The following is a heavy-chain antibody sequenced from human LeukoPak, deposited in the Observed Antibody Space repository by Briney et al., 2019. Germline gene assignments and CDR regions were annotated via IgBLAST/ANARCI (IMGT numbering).Heavy chain of an antibody. Sequence: SETLSLTCAVSGGSISSSNWWSWVRQPPGKGLEWIGEIYHSGSTNYNPSLKSRVTISVDKSKNQFSLKLSSVTAADTAVYYCTSHYGSGSYYQIYWGQGTLVTVSS. CDR3: TSHYGSGSYYQIY. CDR2: IYHSGST. D-gene: IGHD3-10*01. J-gene: IGHJ4*02. V-gene: IGHV4-4*02. CDR1: GGSISSSNW.